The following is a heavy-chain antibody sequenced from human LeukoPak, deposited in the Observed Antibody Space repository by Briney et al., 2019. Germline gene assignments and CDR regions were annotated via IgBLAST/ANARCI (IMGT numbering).Heavy chain of an antibody. V-gene: IGHV3-30*18. D-gene: IGHD3-16*01. CDR3: AKDYARAFDI. CDR2: ISYDGSNK. J-gene: IGHJ3*02. Sequence: WVAVISYDGSNKYYADSVKRRFTISRDHSKNTLYLQMNSLRSEDTAVYYCAKDYARAFDIWGQGTMVTVSS.